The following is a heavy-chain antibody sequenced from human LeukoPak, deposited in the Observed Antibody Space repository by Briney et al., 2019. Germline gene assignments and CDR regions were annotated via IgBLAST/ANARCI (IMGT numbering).Heavy chain of an antibody. CDR2: ISGSGGST. D-gene: IGHD3-3*01. J-gene: IGHJ5*02. CDR3: AKDHLYDFWSGYSAEWFDP. V-gene: IGHV3-23*01. CDR1: GFTFSSYA. Sequence: GGSLRLSCAASGFTFSSYAMSWVRQAPGKGLEWVSAISGSGGSTYYADSVKGRFTISRDNSKNTLYLQMNSLRAEDTAVYYCAKDHLYDFWSGYSAEWFDPWGQGTLVTVSS.